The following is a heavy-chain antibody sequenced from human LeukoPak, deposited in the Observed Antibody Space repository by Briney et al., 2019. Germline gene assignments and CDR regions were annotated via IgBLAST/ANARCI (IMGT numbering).Heavy chain of an antibody. J-gene: IGHJ4*03. Sequence: GGSLRLSCTGSGFVFSDYIMSWIRQAPGKGLEWVSYISSSSSYTSDADSVKGRFTVSRHNAKNSLYLQMDNLRAEDTAVYYCARGLLLRYLPDYWGQGTTVTVSS. CDR2: ISSSSSYT. CDR3: ARGLLLRYLPDY. CDR1: GFVFSDYI. D-gene: IGHD3-9*01. V-gene: IGHV3-11*05.